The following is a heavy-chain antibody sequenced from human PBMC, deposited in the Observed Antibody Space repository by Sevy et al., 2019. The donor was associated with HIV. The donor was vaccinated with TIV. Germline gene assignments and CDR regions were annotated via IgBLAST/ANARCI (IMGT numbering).Heavy chain of an antibody. CDR1: GFTFSSYA. D-gene: IGHD3-10*01. CDR3: AKVHSSVRGVIITGFDY. J-gene: IGHJ4*02. V-gene: IGHV3-23*01. CDR2: IRGSGGST. Sequence: GGCLRLSCAASGFTFSSYAMSWVRQAPGKGLEWVSAIRGSGGSTYYADSVKGRFTISRDNSKNTLYLQMNSLRAEDTAVYYCAKVHSSVRGVIITGFDYWGQGTLVTVSS.